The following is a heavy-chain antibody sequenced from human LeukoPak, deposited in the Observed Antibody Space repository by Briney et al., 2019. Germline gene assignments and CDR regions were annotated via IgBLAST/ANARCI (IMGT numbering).Heavy chain of an antibody. V-gene: IGHV4-4*07. CDR3: AREYDSSGYLSYYFDY. D-gene: IGHD3-22*01. CDR1: GFTFSSYA. Sequence: GSLRLSCAASGFTFSSYAMSWVRQAPGKGLEWIGRIYTSGSTNYNPSLKSRVTMSVDTSKNQFSLKLSSVTAADTAVYYCAREYDSSGYLSYYFDYWGQGTLVTVSS. CDR2: IYTSGST. J-gene: IGHJ4*02.